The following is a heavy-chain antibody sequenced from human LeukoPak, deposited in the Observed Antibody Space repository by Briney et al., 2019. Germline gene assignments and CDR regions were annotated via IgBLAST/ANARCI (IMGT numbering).Heavy chain of an antibody. CDR3: VSGVGMDV. V-gene: IGHV3-48*03. CDR2: INSRNTI. CDR1: GFTFSTSE. Sequence: GGSLRLSCIDSGFTFSTSELNWVRQAPGTGLEWLAFINSRNTIYYADSVRGRFTISRDNAKNSLYLQMNSLTVEDTAVYYCVSGVGMDVWGQGTTVTVSS. D-gene: IGHD3-10*01. J-gene: IGHJ6*02.